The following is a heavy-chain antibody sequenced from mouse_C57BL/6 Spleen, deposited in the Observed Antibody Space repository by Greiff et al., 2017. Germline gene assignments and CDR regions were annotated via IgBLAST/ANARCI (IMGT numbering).Heavy chain of an antibody. CDR3: ARNGYFDV. J-gene: IGHJ1*03. CDR1: GYAFSSSW. V-gene: IGHV1-82*01. Sequence: QVQLQQSGPELVKPGASVKISCKASGYAFSSSWMNWVKQRPGKGLEWIGRIYPGDGDTNYNGKFKGKATLTADKSSSTAYMQLSSLTSEDSAVYFCARNGYFDVWGTGTTVTVSS. D-gene: IGHD1-1*02. CDR2: IYPGDGDT.